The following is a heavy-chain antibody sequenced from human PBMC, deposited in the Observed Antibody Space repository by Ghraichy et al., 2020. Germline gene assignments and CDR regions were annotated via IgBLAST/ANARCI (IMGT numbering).Heavy chain of an antibody. V-gene: IGHV3-21*01. Sequence: GGSLRLSCAASGFTFSSYSMNWVRQAPGKGLEWVSSISSSSYIYYADSVKGRFTISRDNAKNSLYLQMNSLRAEDTAVYYCARVTTPYCGGDCYWEGFDYWGQGTLVTVSS. CDR3: ARVTTPYCGGDCYWEGFDY. CDR1: GFTFSSYS. J-gene: IGHJ4*02. CDR2: ISSSSYI. D-gene: IGHD2-21*02.